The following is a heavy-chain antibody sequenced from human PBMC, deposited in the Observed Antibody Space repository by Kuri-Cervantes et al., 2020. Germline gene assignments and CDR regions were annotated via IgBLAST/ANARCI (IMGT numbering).Heavy chain of an antibody. J-gene: IGHJ6*02. CDR3: ARESGTPYYYYGMDV. D-gene: IGHD1-1*01. V-gene: IGHV1-69*04. CDR2: IIPILGIA. CDR1: GGTFSSYT. Sequence: KISCKASGGTFSSYTISWVRQAPGQGLEWMGRIIPILGIANYAQKFQGRVTITADKPTSTAYMELSSLRSEDTAVYYCARESGTPYYYYGMDVWGQGTTVTVSS.